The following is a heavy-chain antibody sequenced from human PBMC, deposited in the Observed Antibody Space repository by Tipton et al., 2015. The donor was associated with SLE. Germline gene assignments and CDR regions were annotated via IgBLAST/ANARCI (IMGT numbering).Heavy chain of an antibody. CDR3: ARRQWGSGYDYFDY. Sequence: TLSLTCTVSGASIISLNWWTWVRQPPGKGLEWIGEFNHGGSTNYNPSLKSRVTISEDTSKNQFSLRLSSVTAADTAVYYCARRQWGSGYDYFDYWGQGTLVTVPS. V-gene: IGHV4-4*02. CDR2: FNHGGST. D-gene: IGHD5-12*01. CDR1: GASIISLNW. J-gene: IGHJ4*02.